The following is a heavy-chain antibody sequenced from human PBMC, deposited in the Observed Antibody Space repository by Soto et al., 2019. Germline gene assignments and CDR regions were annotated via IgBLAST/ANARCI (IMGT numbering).Heavy chain of an antibody. Sequence: GGSLRISCAASGFSFDDYAMHWVRQAPGKGLEWVSGISWNSGSIGYADSVKGRFTISRDNAKNSLYLQMNSLRAEDTALYYCAKSVAMVDNFDYWGQGTLVTVPS. CDR1: GFSFDDYA. J-gene: IGHJ4*02. D-gene: IGHD5-18*01. CDR3: AKSVAMVDNFDY. CDR2: ISWNSGSI. V-gene: IGHV3-9*01.